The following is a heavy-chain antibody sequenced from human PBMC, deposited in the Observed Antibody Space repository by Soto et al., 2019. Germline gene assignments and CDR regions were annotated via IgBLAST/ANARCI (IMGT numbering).Heavy chain of an antibody. D-gene: IGHD3-10*01. Sequence: SETLSLTCTVSGGSISSGDYYWSWIRQPPGKGLEWIGYIYYSGSTYYNPSLKSRVTRSVDTSKNQFSLKLSSVTAADTAVYYCARGNVLLWFGEPDGMDVWGQGTTVTVSS. CDR1: GGSISSGDYY. V-gene: IGHV4-30-4*02. J-gene: IGHJ6*02. CDR2: IYYSGST. CDR3: ARGNVLLWFGEPDGMDV.